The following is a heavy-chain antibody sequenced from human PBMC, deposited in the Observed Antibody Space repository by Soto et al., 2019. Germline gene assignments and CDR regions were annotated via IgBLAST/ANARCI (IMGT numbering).Heavy chain of an antibody. D-gene: IGHD3-3*01. V-gene: IGHV4-31*03. CDR2: IYYSGST. Sequence: QVQLQESGPGLVKPSQTLSLTCTVSGGSFSSGGYYWTWIRQHPGKGLELIGYIYYSGSTYYNPTIRSRVTISLGTSKNQFSLKLSSVTAADTAVYYCARWFGMTIFAAVSTGRVFDYWGQGALVIVSS. CDR1: GGSFSSGGYY. J-gene: IGHJ4*02. CDR3: ARWFGMTIFAAVSTGRVFDY.